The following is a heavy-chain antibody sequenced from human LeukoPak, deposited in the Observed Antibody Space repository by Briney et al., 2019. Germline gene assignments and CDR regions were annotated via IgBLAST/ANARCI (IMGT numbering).Heavy chain of an antibody. Sequence: PGGSLRLSCAASGFTFSSYSMNWVRQAPGKGLEWVSSISSSSSYIYYADSVKGRFTISRDNAKNSLYLQMNSLRAEDTAVYYCARDSYPGELRDDAFDIWGQGTMVTVSS. V-gene: IGHV3-21*01. CDR2: ISSSSSYI. D-gene: IGHD1-7*01. CDR3: ARDSYPGELRDDAFDI. J-gene: IGHJ3*02. CDR1: GFTFSSYS.